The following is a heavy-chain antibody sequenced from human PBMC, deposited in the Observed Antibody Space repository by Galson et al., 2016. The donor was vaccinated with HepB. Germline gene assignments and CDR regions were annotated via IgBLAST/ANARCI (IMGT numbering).Heavy chain of an antibody. CDR3: ARDSLSYYYDSSGYFDY. CDR1: GGTFSNYA. Sequence: SVKVSCKASGGTFSNYAFSWVRQAPGQGLEWMGGIIPIFGAANYAQKFQGRVTITADKSTSTAYMELSSLRSEDTAVYYCARDSLSYYYDSSGYFDYWGQGTLVTVSS. D-gene: IGHD3-22*01. J-gene: IGHJ4*02. V-gene: IGHV1-69*06. CDR2: IIPIFGAA.